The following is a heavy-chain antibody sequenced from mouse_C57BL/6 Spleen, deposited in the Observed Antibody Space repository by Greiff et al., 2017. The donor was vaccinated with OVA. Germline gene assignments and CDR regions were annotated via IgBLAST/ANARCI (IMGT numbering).Heavy chain of an antibody. Sequence: VQGVESGPELVKPGASVKISCKASGYAFSSSWMNWVKQRPGKGLEWIGRIYPGDGDTNYNGKFKGKATLTADKSSSTAYMQLSSLTSEDSAVYFCARERIDYWGQGTTLTVSS. CDR1: GYAFSSSW. CDR3: ARERIDY. J-gene: IGHJ2*01. CDR2: IYPGDGDT. V-gene: IGHV1-82*01.